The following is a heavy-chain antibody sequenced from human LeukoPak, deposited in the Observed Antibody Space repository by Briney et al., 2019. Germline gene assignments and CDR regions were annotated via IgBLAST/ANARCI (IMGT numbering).Heavy chain of an antibody. CDR3: ARGPTLADAFDI. D-gene: IGHD3-16*01. CDR2: INPSGGST. CDR1: GYTFTSYY. J-gene: IGHJ3*02. Sequence: ASVKVSCKASGYTFTSYYMHWVRQAPGQGLEWMGIINPSGGSTSYAKKFQGRVTMTRDMSTTIVYMDLSSLRSEDTAVYYCARGPTLADAFDIWGQGTMVTVSS. V-gene: IGHV1-46*01.